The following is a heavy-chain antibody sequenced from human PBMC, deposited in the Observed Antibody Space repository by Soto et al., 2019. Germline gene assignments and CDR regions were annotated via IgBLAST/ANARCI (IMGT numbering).Heavy chain of an antibody. CDR2: LSGSGGTT. Sequence: EVQLLASGGGLVHPGGSLRLSCAASGLTFTSYAMSWVRQAPGKGLEWVSGLSGSGGTTYYADSVKGRFTISRDNSKNALYLQRDSLRAEDTAVYYCAKDRRISRVRGYYFEYWGQGTLVTVSS. CDR1: GLTFTSYA. CDR3: AKDRRISRVRGYYFEY. J-gene: IGHJ4*02. V-gene: IGHV3-23*01. D-gene: IGHD3-10*01.